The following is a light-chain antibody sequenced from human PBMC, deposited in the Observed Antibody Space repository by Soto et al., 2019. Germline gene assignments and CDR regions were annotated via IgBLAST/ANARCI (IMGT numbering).Light chain of an antibody. J-gene: IGKJ1*01. V-gene: IGKV1-5*03. CDR2: QAS. Sequence: DIQMTQSPSTLSASAGDRVTITCRASQSISSWLAWYQQKPGKAPKLLIYQASSLQSGVPSRFSGSGFGTEFTLTISSLQPDDFAAYYSQQSNSYPWTFGQGTKVDIK. CDR1: QSISSW. CDR3: QQSNSYPWT.